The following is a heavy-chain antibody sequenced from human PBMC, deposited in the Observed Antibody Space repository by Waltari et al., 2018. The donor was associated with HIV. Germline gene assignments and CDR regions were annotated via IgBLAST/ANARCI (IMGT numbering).Heavy chain of an antibody. CDR3: ARDHYYGSSGYYSDY. Sequence: QVHLVQSGAELRKPGASVTVSCKASGYTFTNYGITWVRQAPGQGLEWMGWISGYNGETKNAQKVRGRVTMTTDTSTSTACLEMGSLRFDDTAVYYCARDHYYGSSGYYSDYWGQGTLVTVSS. CDR1: GYTFTNYG. J-gene: IGHJ4*02. CDR2: ISGYNGET. D-gene: IGHD3-22*01. V-gene: IGHV1-18*01.